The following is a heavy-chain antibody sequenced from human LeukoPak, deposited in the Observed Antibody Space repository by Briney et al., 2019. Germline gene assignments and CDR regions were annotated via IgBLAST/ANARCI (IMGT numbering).Heavy chain of an antibody. D-gene: IGHD3-9*01. CDR1: GFTFSSYW. J-gene: IGHJ6*03. CDR2: IKQDKSEK. CDR3: ARRRGVDATAGKYYDILTSYRHMGGSEEYYYYYMDV. V-gene: IGHV3-7*01. Sequence: PAGSLKLSCAASGFTFSSYWMSWVRQATGQGLEWVAYIKQDKSEKYYADSVKGRFTISRDNAKNSLYLQMNSLRAEDTAVYYCARRRGVDATAGKYYDILTSYRHMGGSEEYYYYYMDVWGKGTTVTVSS.